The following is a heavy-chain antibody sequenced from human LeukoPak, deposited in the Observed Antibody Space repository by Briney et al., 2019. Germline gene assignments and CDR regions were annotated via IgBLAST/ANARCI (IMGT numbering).Heavy chain of an antibody. J-gene: IGHJ4*02. D-gene: IGHD3-22*01. CDR3: AADRYDSSGYYHFDY. V-gene: IGHV1-58*02. CDR2: IFVGSGNT. CDR1: GFTFTSSA. Sequence: SVTVSCKASGFTFTSSAMQWLRQARGQRLDGIGWIFVGSGNTNYAQKFQERVTITRDMSTSTAYMELSSLRSEDTAVYYCAADRYDSSGYYHFDYWGQGTLVTVSS.